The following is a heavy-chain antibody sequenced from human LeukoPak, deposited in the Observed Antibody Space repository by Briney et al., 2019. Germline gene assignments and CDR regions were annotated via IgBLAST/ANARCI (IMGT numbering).Heavy chain of an antibody. J-gene: IGHJ4*02. CDR3: AKDYAVGSIDY. V-gene: IGHV3-23*01. CDR2: ISRSGEST. Sequence: GGSLRLSCAASGFTFSNAWMTWVRQAPGKGLEWVSSISRSGESTFYADSVRGRFTISRDNSKNTVSLQMESLRAEDTALYYCAKDYAVGSIDYWGQGTLVTVSS. D-gene: IGHD3-16*01. CDR1: GFTFSNAW.